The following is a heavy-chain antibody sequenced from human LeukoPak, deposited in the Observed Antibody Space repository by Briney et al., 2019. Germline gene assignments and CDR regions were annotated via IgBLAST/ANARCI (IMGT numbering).Heavy chain of an antibody. J-gene: IGHJ4*02. D-gene: IGHD3-3*01. V-gene: IGHV4-30-4*01. Sequence: PSETLSLTCTVSGGSISSGDYYWSWIRQPPGKGLEWIGYIYYSGSTYYNPSLKSRVTISVDTSKNQFSLKLSSVTAADTAVYYCAGGGYYSRVLYYWGQGTLVTVPS. CDR3: AGGGYYSRVLYY. CDR1: GGSISSGDYY. CDR2: IYYSGST.